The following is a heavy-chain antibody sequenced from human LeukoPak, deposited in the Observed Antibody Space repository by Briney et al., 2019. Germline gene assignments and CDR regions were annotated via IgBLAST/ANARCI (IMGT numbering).Heavy chain of an antibody. CDR2: ISYDGSNK. Sequence: GGSLRLSCSASGFSFIDFAMHWVRQAPGKGLEWVAVISYDGSNKYYADSVKGRFTISRDNSKNTLYLQMNSLRAEDTAVYYCARVAVAGLYYFDYWGQGTLVTVSS. CDR3: ARVAVAGLYYFDY. CDR1: GFSFIDFA. V-gene: IGHV3-30*04. D-gene: IGHD6-19*01. J-gene: IGHJ4*02.